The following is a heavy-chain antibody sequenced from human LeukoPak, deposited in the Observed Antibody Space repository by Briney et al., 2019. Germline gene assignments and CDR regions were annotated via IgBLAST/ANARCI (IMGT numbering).Heavy chain of an antibody. Sequence: GASVKVSCKASGYTFTDYYIHWVRQAPGHGLEWMGWVNPHSGGTNSAQRFRGRVTLTRDTSVTTAYMELNRLESDDTAIYYCARTDNKYDSRLLFNWGQGTQIIVSS. CDR1: GYTFTDYY. V-gene: IGHV1-2*02. D-gene: IGHD3-22*01. CDR3: ARTDNKYDSRLLFN. J-gene: IGHJ4*02. CDR2: VNPHSGGT.